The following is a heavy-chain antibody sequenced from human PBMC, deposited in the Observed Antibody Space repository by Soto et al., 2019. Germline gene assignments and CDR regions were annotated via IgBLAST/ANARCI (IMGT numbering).Heavy chain of an antibody. J-gene: IGHJ5*02. CDR1: YGSVSSNSAY. Sequence: SEPLSLACPVSYGSVSSNSAYCTSIRHPLGKGLEWIGTVHYIGSAYYNPSLKSRVTMSVDTSNNQFSLKLHSVTAADTAVYYCARQTSEWLFTVWWFAPWGLGTLVPGSS. D-gene: IGHD3-3*01. V-gene: IGHV4-39*01. CDR2: VHYIGSA. CDR3: ARQTSEWLFTVWWFAP.